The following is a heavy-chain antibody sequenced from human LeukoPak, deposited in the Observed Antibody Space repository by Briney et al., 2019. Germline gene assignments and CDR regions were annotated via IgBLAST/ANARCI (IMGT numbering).Heavy chain of an antibody. J-gene: IGHJ4*02. Sequence: ASEKVSCKVSGYTLTELSMHWVRQAPGKGLEWMGGFDPEDGETIYAQKFQGRVTMTEDTSTDTAYMELSSLRSEDTAVYYCAVVGATANYFDYWGQGTLVTVSS. V-gene: IGHV1-24*01. CDR1: GYTLTELS. D-gene: IGHD1-26*01. CDR3: AVVGATANYFDY. CDR2: FDPEDGET.